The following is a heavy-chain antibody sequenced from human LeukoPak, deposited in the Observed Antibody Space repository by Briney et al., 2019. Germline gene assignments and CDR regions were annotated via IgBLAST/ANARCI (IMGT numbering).Heavy chain of an antibody. D-gene: IGHD2-15*01. J-gene: IGHJ6*02. CDR2: INHSGGT. V-gene: IGHV4-34*01. Sequence: GSRRLSCAASGFTFSSYSMNWVRRAPGKGLEWIGEINHSGGTNYNPSLKSRVTISLDTSNNQFSLKLNSVTAADTAVYYCARLLPLQGGDVWGQGTTVTVSS. CDR3: ARLLPLQGGDV. CDR1: GFTFSSYS.